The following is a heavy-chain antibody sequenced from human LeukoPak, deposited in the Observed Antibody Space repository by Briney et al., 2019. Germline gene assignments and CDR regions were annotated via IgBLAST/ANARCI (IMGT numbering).Heavy chain of an antibody. D-gene: IGHD2-15*01. V-gene: IGHV3-23*01. CDR1: RFTF. CDR2: ISADGRSR. Sequence: PGGSLRLSCAGSRFTFMHWLRQAPGKGLVWVSRISADGRSRDYADSVKGRFTISRDNSKNTLYLQMNSLRAEDTAIYYCAKNGDRGAYCSGGSCYPYYYYNMDVWGKGTTVTISS. J-gene: IGHJ6*03. CDR3: AKNGDRGAYCSGGSCYPYYYYNMDV.